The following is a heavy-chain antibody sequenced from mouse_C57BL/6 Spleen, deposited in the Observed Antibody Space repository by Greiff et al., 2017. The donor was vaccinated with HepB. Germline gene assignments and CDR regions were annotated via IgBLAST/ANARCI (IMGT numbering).Heavy chain of an antibody. V-gene: IGHV1-26*01. Sequence: EVQLQQSGPELVKPGASVKISCKASGYTFTDYYMNWVKQSHGKSLEWIGDINPNNGGTSYNQKFKGKATLTVDKSSSTAYMELRSLTSEDSAVYYCARRDGYYETWFAYWGQGTLVTVSA. D-gene: IGHD2-3*01. CDR1: GYTFTDYY. CDR2: INPNNGGT. CDR3: ARRDGYYETWFAY. J-gene: IGHJ3*01.